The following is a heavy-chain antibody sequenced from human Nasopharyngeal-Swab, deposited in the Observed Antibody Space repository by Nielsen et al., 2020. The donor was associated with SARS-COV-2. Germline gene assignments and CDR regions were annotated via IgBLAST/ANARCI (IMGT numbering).Heavy chain of an antibody. J-gene: IGHJ6*02. CDR2: INPGSGGT. V-gene: IGHV1-46*01. D-gene: IGHD2-2*01. Sequence: WVRQAPGQGLEWMGMINPGSGGTTYAQKFQGRVTMTRDTSTSIVFMDLSSLRSEDTAVYYCARRGRCSGSSCDMDVWGQGTTVTVSS. CDR3: ARRGRCSGSSCDMDV.